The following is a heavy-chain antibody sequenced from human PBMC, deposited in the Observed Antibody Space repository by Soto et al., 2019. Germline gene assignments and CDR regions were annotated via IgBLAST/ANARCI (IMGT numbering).Heavy chain of an antibody. V-gene: IGHV4-31*03. Sequence: SETLSLTCTVSGGSISSGGYYWSWIRQHPGKGLEWIGYIYYSGSTYYNPSLKSRVTISVDTSKNQFSLKLSSVTAADTAVYYCARAPWPLNRDYYYYYGMDVWGQGTTVTVSS. CDR1: GGSISSGGYY. CDR3: ARAPWPLNRDYYYYYGMDV. J-gene: IGHJ6*02. CDR2: IYYSGST.